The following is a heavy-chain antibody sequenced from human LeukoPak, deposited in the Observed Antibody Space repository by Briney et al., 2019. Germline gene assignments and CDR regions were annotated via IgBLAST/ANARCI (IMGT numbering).Heavy chain of an antibody. Sequence: KTGGPLRLSCAASGFTFSDYHMSWIRQAPGKGLEGVSYISSSGGTISYADSVKGRFTISRDNAKNSLYLQMNSLRAEDTAVYYCARGPVSSSGFFAYWGQGTLVTVSS. CDR3: ARGPVSSSGFFAY. D-gene: IGHD6-19*01. J-gene: IGHJ4*02. CDR2: ISSSGGTI. V-gene: IGHV3-11*01. CDR1: GFTFSDYH.